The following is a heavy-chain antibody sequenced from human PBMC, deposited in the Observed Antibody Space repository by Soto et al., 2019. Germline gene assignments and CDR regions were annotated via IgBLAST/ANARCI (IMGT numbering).Heavy chain of an antibody. Sequence: QVQLQQWGAGLLKPSETLSLTCAVYGGSFSGYYWSWIRQPPGKGLEWIGEINHSGSTNYNPSLKSRVTISVDTSKNQFSLKLSSVTAADTAVYYCARNSLFMVRGVIISYYMDVWGKGTTVTVSS. CDR1: GGSFSGYY. V-gene: IGHV4-34*01. CDR3: ARNSLFMVRGVIISYYMDV. J-gene: IGHJ6*03. D-gene: IGHD3-10*01. CDR2: INHSGST.